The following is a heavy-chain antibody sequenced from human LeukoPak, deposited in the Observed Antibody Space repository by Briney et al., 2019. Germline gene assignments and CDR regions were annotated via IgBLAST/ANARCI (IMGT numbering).Heavy chain of an antibody. CDR2: IGTAGDT. D-gene: IGHD2-2*01. Sequence: PGGSLRLSCAASGFTFSSYDMHWVRQATGKGLEWISAIGTAGDTYYPGSVKGRFTISRENAKNSLYLQMNSLRAGDTAVYYCARGYCSSTSCSVYDAFDIWGQGTMVTVSS. J-gene: IGHJ3*02. CDR1: GFTFSSYD. V-gene: IGHV3-13*01. CDR3: ARGYCSSTSCSVYDAFDI.